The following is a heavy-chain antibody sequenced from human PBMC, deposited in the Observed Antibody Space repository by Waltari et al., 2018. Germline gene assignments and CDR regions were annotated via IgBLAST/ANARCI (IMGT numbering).Heavy chain of an antibody. CDR3: AKVWKNYRTDY. J-gene: IGHJ4*02. CDR1: SGATPSSGYY. D-gene: IGHD3-16*02. V-gene: IGHV4-39*07. Sequence: QLQLQESGPGLVKPSETLSLTCTVSSGATPSSGYYWGWIRQPPGKGLEWMGSIYYSGNTYYNPSLKNRVTISVDTSKNQFSLKVTSVTAADTAVYYCAKVWKNYRTDYWGQGTLVTVSS. CDR2: IYYSGNT.